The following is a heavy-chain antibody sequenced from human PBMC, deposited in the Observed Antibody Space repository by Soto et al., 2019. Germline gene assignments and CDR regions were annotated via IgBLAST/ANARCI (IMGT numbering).Heavy chain of an antibody. CDR3: ASSDCSSTSCRLYYYYYGMDV. CDR2: INHSGST. Sequence: SETLSLTCAVYGGSFSGYYWSWIRQPPGKGLEWIGEINHSGSTNYNPSLKSRVTISVDTSKDQFSLKLSSVTAADTAVYYCASSDCSSTSCRLYYYYYGMDVWGQGTTVTVSS. V-gene: IGHV4-34*01. J-gene: IGHJ6*02. D-gene: IGHD2-2*01. CDR1: GGSFSGYY.